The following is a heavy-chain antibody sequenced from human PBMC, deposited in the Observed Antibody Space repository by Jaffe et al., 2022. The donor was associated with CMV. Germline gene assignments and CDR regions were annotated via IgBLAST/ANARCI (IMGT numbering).Heavy chain of an antibody. CDR3: AKGMREFKWKGAPWNAFDL. D-gene: IGHD1-20*01. CDR2: ITWNSDNK. V-gene: IGHV3-9*01. Sequence: ELQLVESGGGLVQPGRSLRLSCVASGFGFDDYAMHWVRQVPGKGLEWVSGITWNSDNKRYADSVKGRFTISRDNAKSTLYLQMNSLRPEDTGFFYCAKGMREFKWKGAPWNAFDLWGQGIMVTVSS. CDR1: GFGFDDYA. J-gene: IGHJ3*01.